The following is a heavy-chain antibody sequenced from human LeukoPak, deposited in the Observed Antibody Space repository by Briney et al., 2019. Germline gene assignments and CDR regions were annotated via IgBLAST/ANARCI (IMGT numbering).Heavy chain of an antibody. J-gene: IGHJ3*02. CDR1: GGSISSYY. Sequence: SETLSLTCTVSGGSISSYYWSWIRQPPGKGLEWVGYIYYSGSTNYNPSLKSRVTISVDTSKNQFSLKLSSVTAADTAVYYCARDLEYQTRLAFDIWGQGTMVTVSS. CDR3: ARDLEYQTRLAFDI. V-gene: IGHV4-59*01. CDR2: IYYSGST. D-gene: IGHD2-2*01.